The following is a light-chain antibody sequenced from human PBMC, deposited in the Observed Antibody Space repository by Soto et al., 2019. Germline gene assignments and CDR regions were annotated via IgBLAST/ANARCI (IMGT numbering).Light chain of an antibody. J-gene: IGLJ2*01. Sequence: QSALTQPPSASGSPGQSVTISCTGTSSDVGGYNYVSWYQQHPGKAPKLMIYEVNKRPSGVPDRFSGSKSGNTAFLSVSGLQADDEADYYCSSYGGSNNLIFGGGTKLTVL. CDR3: SSYGGSNNLI. V-gene: IGLV2-8*01. CDR1: SSDVGGYNY. CDR2: EVN.